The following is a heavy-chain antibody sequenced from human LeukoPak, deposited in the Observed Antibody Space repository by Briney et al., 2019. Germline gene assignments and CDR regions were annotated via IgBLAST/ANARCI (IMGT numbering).Heavy chain of an antibody. J-gene: IGHJ3*02. V-gene: IGHV1-46*03. D-gene: IGHD3-3*01. CDR1: GYTFTSNY. CDR3: TRGVGVTIFGVGGQAFDI. Sequence: GASVKVSCKASGYTFTSNYMYWVRQAPGQGLEWMGIISPSGGTTRYAQKFQGRVTMTRDTSTSTLYMELSSRRSEETAVYYCTRGVGVTIFGVGGQAFDIWGQGTMVTVSS. CDR2: ISPSGGTT.